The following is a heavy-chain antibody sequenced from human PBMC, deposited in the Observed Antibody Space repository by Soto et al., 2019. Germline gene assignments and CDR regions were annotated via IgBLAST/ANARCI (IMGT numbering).Heavy chain of an antibody. CDR2: ITPIYPTT. V-gene: IGHV1-69*13. Sequence: SVKVSCKASGGTFCTYTFSWVRQAPGQGLEWMGSITPIYPTTNYAEKFQGRLTVTADGSTNTAYMELNSLTSEDTAVYYCARIPRYSFPTSDDLDSWGQGTLVTVSS. J-gene: IGHJ4*02. CDR3: ARIPRYSFPTSDDLDS. CDR1: GGTFCTYT. D-gene: IGHD5-18*01.